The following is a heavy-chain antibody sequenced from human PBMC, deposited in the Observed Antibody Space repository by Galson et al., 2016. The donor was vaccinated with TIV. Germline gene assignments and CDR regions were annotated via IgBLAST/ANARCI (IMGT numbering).Heavy chain of an antibody. V-gene: IGHV3-23*01. D-gene: IGHD6-25*01. CDR3: AKDRGYFEGFDH. J-gene: IGHJ4*02. CDR2: LSGGATNP. Sequence: SLRLSCAASGFRFNEYEMSWVRQAPGKGLEWVSALSGGATNPYYSDSVKGRFTISRDNSQNKVFLEMDSLRLDDTAVYYCAKDRGYFEGFDHWGPGTLVTVSS. CDR1: GFRFNEYE.